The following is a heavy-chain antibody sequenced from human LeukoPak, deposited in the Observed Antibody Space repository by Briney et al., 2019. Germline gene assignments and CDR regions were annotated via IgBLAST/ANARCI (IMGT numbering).Heavy chain of an antibody. J-gene: IGHJ3*02. CDR1: GYTFTSYY. D-gene: IGHD2-15*01. CDR3: ARDYCSGGSCYSVRAFDI. Sequence: ASVKVSCKASGYTFTSYYMHWVRQAPGQGLEWMGIINPSGGSTSYAQKFQGRVTMTRDMSTSTVYMELSSLRSEDTAVYYCARDYCSGGSCYSVRAFDIWGQGTMVTVSS. CDR2: INPSGGST. V-gene: IGHV1-46*01.